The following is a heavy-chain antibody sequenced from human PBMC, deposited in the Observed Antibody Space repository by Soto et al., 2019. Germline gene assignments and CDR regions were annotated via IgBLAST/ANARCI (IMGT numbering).Heavy chain of an antibody. V-gene: IGHV3-33*01. J-gene: IGHJ3*02. Sequence: QVQLVESGGGVVQPGRSLRLSCAASGFPFSDYGMHWVRQAPGKGPEWVAVIWYDGSNKYSVDSVKGQFTISRENSKNRLYLQMNSLRVEDTAVYYCARDWRGNTEGAFDIWGQGTTVTVSS. CDR3: ARDWRGNTEGAFDI. D-gene: IGHD3-3*01. CDR1: GFPFSDYG. CDR2: IWYDGSNK.